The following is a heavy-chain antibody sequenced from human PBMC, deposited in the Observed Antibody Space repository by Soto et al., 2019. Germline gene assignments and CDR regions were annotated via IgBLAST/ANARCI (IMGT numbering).Heavy chain of an antibody. J-gene: IGHJ4*02. D-gene: IGHD2-21*01. V-gene: IGHV3-23*01. CDR2: IRATGGQT. CDR1: GFTLRNFV. Sequence: EVQLLESGGGVVQPGGSLRLSCAASGFTLRNFVMSWVRQAPGKGLGWVSAIRATGGQTFYADSVKGRFTISRDNSKNMLYLQIDSLRDEDTALYFCAQDRGWGVVSPAHDSWGQGTLVTVSS. CDR3: AQDRGWGVVSPAHDS.